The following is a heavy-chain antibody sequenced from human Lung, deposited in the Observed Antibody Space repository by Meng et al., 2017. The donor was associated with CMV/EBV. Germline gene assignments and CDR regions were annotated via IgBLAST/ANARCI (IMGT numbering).Heavy chain of an antibody. CDR1: GGSISSYY. J-gene: IGHJ4*02. Sequence: GPLQESGPGLVKPSWTLSLTCTVSGGSISSYYWSWIRQSAGKGLEWIGRIYTSGTTIYNPSLKSRLTLSLDTSKNQFSLKLNSVTAADTAVYYCARAEADTGNFDYWGQGTLVTVFS. V-gene: IGHV4-4*07. CDR2: IYTSGTT. CDR3: ARAEADTGNFDY. D-gene: IGHD6-19*01.